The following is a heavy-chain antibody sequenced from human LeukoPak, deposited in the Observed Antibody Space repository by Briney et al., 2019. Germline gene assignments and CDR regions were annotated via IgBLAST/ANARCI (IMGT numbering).Heavy chain of an antibody. CDR3: AVNSTKHTFDI. CDR2: IYYSGST. D-gene: IGHD5/OR15-5a*01. Sequence: SETLSLTCTVSGGSLSTYYWSWSRQSPGKGLEWIGSIYYSGSTNYNPSLKSRVSISVDTSKNQFSLELSSVTAADTAVYYCAVNSTKHTFDIWGQGTMVTVSS. CDR1: GGSLSTYY. J-gene: IGHJ3*02. V-gene: IGHV4-59*08.